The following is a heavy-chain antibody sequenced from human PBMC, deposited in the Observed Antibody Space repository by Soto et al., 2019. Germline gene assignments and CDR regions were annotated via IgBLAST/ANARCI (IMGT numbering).Heavy chain of an antibody. V-gene: IGHV4-31*03. J-gene: IGHJ5*02. CDR3: ARGGRTVSYNWNYVLPGDSGDRANWFDP. Sequence: PSETLSLTCTVSGGSISSGGYYWSWIRQHPGKGLEWIGYIYYSGSTYYNPSLKSRVTISVDTSKNQFSLKLSSVTAADTAVYYCARGGRTVSYNWNYVLPGDSGDRANWFDPWGQGTLVTVSS. D-gene: IGHD1-7*01. CDR2: IYYSGST. CDR1: GGSISSGGYY.